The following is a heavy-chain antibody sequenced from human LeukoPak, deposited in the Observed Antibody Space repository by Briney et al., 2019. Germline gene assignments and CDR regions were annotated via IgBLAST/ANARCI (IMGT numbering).Heavy chain of an antibody. V-gene: IGHV3-74*01. CDR2: INSDGGTT. CDR3: VRVGKCGGDCYWTDGYFQH. CDR1: GFTFSSYW. Sequence: GSLSLSCAASGFTFSSYWMHWVRQAPGKGLEWVSRINSDGGTTNYADSVKGRFTISRDNAKNTLYLQMNSLRAEDTAVYYCVRVGKCGGDCYWTDGYFQHWGQGTLVTVSS. D-gene: IGHD2-21*02. J-gene: IGHJ1*01.